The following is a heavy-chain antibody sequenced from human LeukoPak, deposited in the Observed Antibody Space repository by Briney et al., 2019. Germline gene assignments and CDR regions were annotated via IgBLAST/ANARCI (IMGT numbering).Heavy chain of an antibody. CDR2: ISSSGSTI. D-gene: IGHD3-16*01. CDR3: ARGGKSRPFDY. J-gene: IGHJ4*02. V-gene: IGHV3-48*03. Sequence: GGSLRLSCAASGFTFSSYEMNWVRQAPGKGLEWVSYISSSGSTIYYADSVKGRFTISRDNAKNSLFLQMNSLRAEDTAVYYCARGGKSRPFDYWGQGTLVTVSP. CDR1: GFTFSSYE.